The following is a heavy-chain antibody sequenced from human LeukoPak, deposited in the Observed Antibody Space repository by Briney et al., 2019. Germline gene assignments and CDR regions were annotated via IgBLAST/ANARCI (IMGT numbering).Heavy chain of an antibody. CDR3: AREEVAAAGQTYYYYGMDV. J-gene: IGHJ6*02. CDR1: VGSISSGSYY. Sequence: SETLSPTCTVSVGSISSGSYYWSWIRQPAGKGLEWIGRIYTSGSTNYNPSLKSRVTISVDTSKNQFSLKLSSVTAADTAVYYCAREEVAAAGQTYYYYGMDVWGQGTTVTVSS. CDR2: IYTSGST. V-gene: IGHV4-61*02. D-gene: IGHD6-13*01.